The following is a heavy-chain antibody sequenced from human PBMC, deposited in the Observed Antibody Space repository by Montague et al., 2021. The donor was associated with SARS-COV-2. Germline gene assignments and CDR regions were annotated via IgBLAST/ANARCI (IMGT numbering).Heavy chain of an antibody. Sequence: SETLSLTCSVSGAPMKSYYWTWVRQSPGKGLRWIGYTYYSGSTSYDPSLQIRLTMTVYTAKNQFTLRLMSVTAADSAVYYCARVEGMIGGITHFDYWGQGLPVTVSS. V-gene: IGHV4-59*01. CDR1: GAPMKSYY. CDR3: ARVEGMIGGITHFDY. J-gene: IGHJ4*02. D-gene: IGHD2-21*01. CDR2: TYYSGST.